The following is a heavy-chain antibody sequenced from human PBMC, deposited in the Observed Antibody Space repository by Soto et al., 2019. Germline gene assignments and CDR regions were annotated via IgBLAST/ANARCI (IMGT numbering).Heavy chain of an antibody. CDR2: INYSGST. CDR3: ARLYYDFWSGYYKLAY. CDR1: GGSISRYY. J-gene: IGHJ4*02. Sequence: PSETLSLTCTVSGGSISRYYWSWIRQPPGKGLEWIGYINYSGSTNYNPSLKSRVTISVDTSKNQFSLKLSSVTAADTAVYYCARLYYDFWSGYYKLAYWGQGSLVTVSS. D-gene: IGHD3-3*01. V-gene: IGHV4-59*08.